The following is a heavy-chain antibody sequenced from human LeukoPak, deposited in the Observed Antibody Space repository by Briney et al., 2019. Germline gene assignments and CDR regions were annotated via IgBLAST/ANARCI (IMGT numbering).Heavy chain of an antibody. Sequence: GGSLRLSCAASGFTFGSYWMSWVRQAPGKGLEWVANINQDASEKYFMDSVKGRFSISRDNAKKSLYLRMNSLRTEDTGVYYCPGEGPSGSVLCYWGQGTPVTVSP. V-gene: IGHV3-7*01. CDR2: INQDASEK. J-gene: IGHJ4*02. CDR1: GFTFGSYW. D-gene: IGHD6-19*01. CDR3: PGEGPSGSVLCY.